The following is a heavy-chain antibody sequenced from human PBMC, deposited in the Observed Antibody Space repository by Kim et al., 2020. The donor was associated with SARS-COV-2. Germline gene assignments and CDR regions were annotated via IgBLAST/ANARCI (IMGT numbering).Heavy chain of an antibody. Sequence: GGSLRLSCAASGFSLSNHNMNWVRQAPGKGLEWVASLSPSSTYISYADSLKGRFTISRDNAKNSLYLQMDSLRDDDTAIYYCARNQLLNHGMDVWGQGTTVTVSS. V-gene: IGHV3-21*01. CDR3: ARNQLLNHGMDV. D-gene: IGHD2-2*01. J-gene: IGHJ6*02. CDR1: GFSLSNHN. CDR2: LSPSSTYI.